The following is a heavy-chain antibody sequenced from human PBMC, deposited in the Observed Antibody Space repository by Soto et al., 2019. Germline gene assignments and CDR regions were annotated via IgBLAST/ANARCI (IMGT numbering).Heavy chain of an antibody. CDR3: AKARYYDSTGYLYYFDY. CDR1: GFTFSNFA. V-gene: IGHV3-23*01. D-gene: IGHD3-22*01. CDR2: ISGSGGST. Sequence: GPLRLSCAASGFTFSNFAMSWVRQAPGKGLEWVSSISGSGGSTYYADSVKGRFTISRDNSKSTLYLQMNSLRAEDTAVYYCAKARYYDSTGYLYYFDYWGQGTLVTVSS. J-gene: IGHJ4*02.